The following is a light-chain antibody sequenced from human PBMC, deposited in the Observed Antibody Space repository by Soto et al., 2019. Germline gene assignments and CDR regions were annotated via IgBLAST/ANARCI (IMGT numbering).Light chain of an antibody. Sequence: DIQMTQSPSTLSASVGDRVTITCRASQSISSWLAWYQQKPGKAPKLLIYKASSLESGVPSRFSGSRSGTEITLTISSLQPDDFATYYCQQYNSYSPYTFGEGTKVEIK. CDR3: QQYNSYSPYT. CDR2: KAS. J-gene: IGKJ2*01. CDR1: QSISSW. V-gene: IGKV1-5*03.